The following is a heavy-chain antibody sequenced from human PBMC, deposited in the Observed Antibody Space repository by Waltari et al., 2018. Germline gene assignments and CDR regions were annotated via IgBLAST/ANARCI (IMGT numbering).Heavy chain of an antibody. Sequence: QVQLVESGGGAVQPGRSLRLSCAASGCTFSSYAMHWVPQAPAKGLGWVAVISYDGSNKYYADSVEGRFTISRDNSKNTLYLQMNSLRAEDTAVYSCARQKGGDGYYLPDAFDIWGQGTMVTVSS. CDR2: ISYDGSNK. CDR1: GCTFSSYA. D-gene: IGHD3-3*01. CDR3: ARQKGGDGYYLPDAFDI. V-gene: IGHV3-30*16. J-gene: IGHJ3*02.